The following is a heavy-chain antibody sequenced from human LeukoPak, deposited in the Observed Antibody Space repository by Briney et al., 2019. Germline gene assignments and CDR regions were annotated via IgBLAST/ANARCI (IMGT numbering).Heavy chain of an antibody. Sequence: GGSLRLSCAASGFTFSNSAMSWVRQAPGKGLEWVSVIYSGGSTYYADSVKGRFTISRDNSKNTLYLQMNSLRAEDTAVYYCARFITGTFATAGNWSDPWGQGTLVTVSS. D-gene: IGHD1-7*01. CDR1: GFTFSNSA. CDR2: IYSGGST. V-gene: IGHV3-66*01. CDR3: ARFITGTFATAGNWSDP. J-gene: IGHJ5*02.